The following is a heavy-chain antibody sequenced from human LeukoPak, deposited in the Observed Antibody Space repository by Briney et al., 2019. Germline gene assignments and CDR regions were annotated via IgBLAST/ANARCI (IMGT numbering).Heavy chain of an antibody. CDR1: GYSFTNYW. CDR2: IYPGDSDT. V-gene: IGHV5-51*01. D-gene: IGHD6-13*01. Sequence: GESLKISCKGSGYSFTNYWIGWVRQMPGKGLEWIGIIYPGDSDTRYTPSFRGQVTISADRSISSAYLQWSSLKASDTAIYYCARPKSSSWSGFDYWGQGTLVTVSS. CDR3: ARPKSSSWSGFDY. J-gene: IGHJ4*02.